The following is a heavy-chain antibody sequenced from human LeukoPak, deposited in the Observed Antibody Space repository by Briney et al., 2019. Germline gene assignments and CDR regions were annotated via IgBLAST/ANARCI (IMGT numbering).Heavy chain of an antibody. D-gene: IGHD3-10*01. J-gene: IGHJ4*02. CDR2: IKSKTDGGTT. Sequence: GGSLRLSCATSGFTFNNAWMNWVRQSPGQGLEWVGRIKSKTDGGTTDYAAPVKGRFTISRDDSENMLYLQMNSLKTEDTAVYYCTDGRSGCGQGTLVTVSS. CDR1: GFTFNNAW. CDR3: TDGRSG. V-gene: IGHV3-15*01.